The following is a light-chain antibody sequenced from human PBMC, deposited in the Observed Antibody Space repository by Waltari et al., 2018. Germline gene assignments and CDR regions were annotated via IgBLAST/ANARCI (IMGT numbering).Light chain of an antibody. CDR2: RNN. V-gene: IGLV1-47*01. J-gene: IGLJ3*02. Sequence: QSVLTQPPSASGTPGQRVTISCSGSSSNIGRSFVYWYQQLPGTAPKLLIDRNNQRASGVPDRFSGSKSGTSASLAISGRRAEDETDYYCASWDDGLSGWMFGGGTKLTV. CDR3: ASWDDGLSGWM. CDR1: SSNIGRSF.